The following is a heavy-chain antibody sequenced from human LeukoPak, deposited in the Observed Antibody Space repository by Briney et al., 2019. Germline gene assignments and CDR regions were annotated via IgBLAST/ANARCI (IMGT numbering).Heavy chain of an antibody. J-gene: IGHJ5*02. CDR2: IIPIFGTA. CDR3: ASLSYYDFWSGFTS. V-gene: IGHV1-69*05. D-gene: IGHD3-3*01. CDR1: GGTFSSYA. Sequence: ASVKVSCKASGGTFSSYAISWVRQAPGQGLEWMGGIIPIFGTANYAQKFQGRVTITTDESTSTAYMELSSLRSEDTAVYYCASLSYYDFWSGFTSWGQGTLVTVSS.